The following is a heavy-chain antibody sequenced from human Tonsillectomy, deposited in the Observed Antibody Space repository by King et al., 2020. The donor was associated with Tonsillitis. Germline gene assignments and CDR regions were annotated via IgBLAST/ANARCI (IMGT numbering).Heavy chain of an antibody. CDR3: ARGSTVHQGGISGHWYFDL. Sequence: QLQESGPGLVKPSETLSLTCTVSGGSISSYYWSWIRPPAGRGREWIGRSNTSGGTKYKHSLKSRVTSSVDTSKNQVSLKLSSVTAADTAVYYCARGSTVHQGGISGHWYFDLWGRGTLVSVSS. CDR1: GGSISSYY. CDR2: SNTSGGT. J-gene: IGHJ2*01. D-gene: IGHD6-19*01. V-gene: IGHV4-4*07.